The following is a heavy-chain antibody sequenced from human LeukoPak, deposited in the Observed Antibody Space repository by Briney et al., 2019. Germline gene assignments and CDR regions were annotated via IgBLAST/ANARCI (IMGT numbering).Heavy chain of an antibody. D-gene: IGHD3-22*01. V-gene: IGHV4-59*08. CDR2: IYYSGST. Sequence: PSETLSLTCTVSGGSISSYYWSWIRQPPGKGLEWIGYIYYSGSTNYNPSFKSRVTISVDTSKNQFSLKLSSVTAADTAVYYCAATSSGPTGRSFDYWGQGTLVTVSS. CDR3: AATSSGPTGRSFDY. CDR1: GGSISSYY. J-gene: IGHJ4*02.